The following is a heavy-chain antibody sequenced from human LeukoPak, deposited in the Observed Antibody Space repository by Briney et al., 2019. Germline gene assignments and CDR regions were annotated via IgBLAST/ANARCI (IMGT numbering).Heavy chain of an antibody. CDR2: IIPISGTT. D-gene: IGHD1-26*01. V-gene: IGHV1-69*13. Sequence: ASVRVSCKTSGGTFTSYAITWVRQAPGQGLEWMGKIIPISGTTNYAQKFQGRVTFTADESMSTAYMELSSLRSEDTALYYCARKLRLGGNWFDPWGQGTLVTVSS. CDR1: GGTFTSYA. CDR3: ARKLRLGGNWFDP. J-gene: IGHJ5*02.